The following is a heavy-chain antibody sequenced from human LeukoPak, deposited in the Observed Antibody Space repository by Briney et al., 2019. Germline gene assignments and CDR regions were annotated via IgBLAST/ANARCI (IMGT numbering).Heavy chain of an antibody. D-gene: IGHD6-19*01. CDR2: IWYDGSNK. J-gene: IGHJ4*02. CDR3: ARSSGCTRTAFDY. CDR1: GFTFSSYG. Sequence: GGSLRLSCAASGFTFSSYGMHWVRQAPGKGLEWVAVIWYDGSNKYYADSVKGRFTISRDNSKNTLYLQMNSLRAEDTAVYYCARSSGCTRTAFDYWGQGTLVTVSS. V-gene: IGHV3-33*01.